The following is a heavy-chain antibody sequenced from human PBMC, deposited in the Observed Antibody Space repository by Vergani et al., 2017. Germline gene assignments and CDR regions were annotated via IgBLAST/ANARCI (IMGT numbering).Heavy chain of an antibody. CDR2: ISSSGSTI. CDR1: GFTFSSYE. CDR3: ARGRYCSSTSCRLFDY. D-gene: IGHD2-2*01. Sequence: EVQLVESGGGLVQPGGSLRLSCAASGFTFSSYEMNWVRQAPGTGLEWVSYISSSGSTIYYADSVKGRFTISRDNAKNSLYLQMNSLRAEDTAVYYCARGRYCSSTSCRLFDYGGQGTLVTVSS. J-gene: IGHJ4*02. V-gene: IGHV3-48*03.